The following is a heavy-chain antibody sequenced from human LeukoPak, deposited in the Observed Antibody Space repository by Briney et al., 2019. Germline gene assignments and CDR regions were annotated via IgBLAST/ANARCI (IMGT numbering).Heavy chain of an antibody. J-gene: IGHJ4*02. CDR3: AKEDIHVPQWLDPFNRYFDY. CDR2: INREGSST. Sequence: GGSLRLSCAVSGLTFSSYWMHWVRQAPGKGLVWVSRINREGSSTSYADSVKGRFTISRDNAKNSLYLQMNSLRAEDTALYYCAKEDIHVPQWLDPFNRYFDYWGQGTLVTVSS. D-gene: IGHD6-19*01. CDR1: GLTFSSYW. V-gene: IGHV3-74*01.